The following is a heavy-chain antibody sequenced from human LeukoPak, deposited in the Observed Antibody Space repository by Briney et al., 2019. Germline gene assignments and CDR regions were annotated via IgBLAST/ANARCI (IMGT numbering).Heavy chain of an antibody. V-gene: IGHV1-58*02. CDR1: GFTFTSSA. J-gene: IGHJ4*02. CDR3: AAERRQLGNYFDY. D-gene: IGHD6-6*01. Sequence: SVKVSCKASGFTFTSSAMQWVRQARGQRLAWIGWIVVGSGNTNYAQKFQERVTITRDMSTSTAYMELSSLRSEDTAVYYCAAERRQLGNYFDYWGQGTLVTVSS. CDR2: IVVGSGNT.